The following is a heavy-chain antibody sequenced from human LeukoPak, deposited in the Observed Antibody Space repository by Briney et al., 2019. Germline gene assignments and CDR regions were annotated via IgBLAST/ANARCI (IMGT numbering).Heavy chain of an antibody. V-gene: IGHV4-59*01. CDR2: IYYNGDT. Sequence: PSETLSLTCSVSGDSITGYSWSWIRQTPGKGLEWIGYIYYNGDTHYNPSLNSRLSMSVDTPKKQFSLNLRSVTAADTAVYYCARLKYYYDSSGYRAEYFQHWGQGTLVTVSS. J-gene: IGHJ1*01. D-gene: IGHD3-22*01. CDR3: ARLKYYYDSSGYRAEYFQH. CDR1: GDSITGYS.